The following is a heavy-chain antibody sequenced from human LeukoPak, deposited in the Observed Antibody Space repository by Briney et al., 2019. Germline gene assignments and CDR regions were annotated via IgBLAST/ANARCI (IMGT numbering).Heavy chain of an antibody. CDR3: ARHVYTDGSPFED. J-gene: IGHJ4*02. D-gene: IGHD3-16*01. V-gene: IGHV4-59*01. CDR2: MYNSGST. Sequence: PSETLSLTCIVSGGSISGYYWSWIRQPPGKGLEWIGYMYNSGSTNYNPSLKSRVTISVDTSNNQFSLKLSAVTAADTAVYYCARHVYTDGSPFEDWGQGTLVTVSS. CDR1: GGSISGYY.